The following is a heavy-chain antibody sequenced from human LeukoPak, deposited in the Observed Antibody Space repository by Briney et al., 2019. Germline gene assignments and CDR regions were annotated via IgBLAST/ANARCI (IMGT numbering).Heavy chain of an antibody. CDR3: AKDAAGPEY. CDR2: ISAGGGST. CDR1: GLXFSDYS. D-gene: IGHD6-13*01. V-gene: IGHV3-23*01. Sequence: PGGSLRLSCAASGLXFSDYSMTWVRQAPGKGLFWVSGISAGGGSTYYADSVKGRFTISRDNSRNTLYLQMNSLRAEDTAVYYCAKDAAGPEYWGQGTLVTVSS. J-gene: IGHJ4*02.